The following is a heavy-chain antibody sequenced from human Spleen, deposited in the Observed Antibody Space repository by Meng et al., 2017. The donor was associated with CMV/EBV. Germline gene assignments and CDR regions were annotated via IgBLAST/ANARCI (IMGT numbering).Heavy chain of an antibody. Sequence: SETLSLTCTVSGGSISSGGYYWSWVRQSPGKGLEWIGYVYYTGGTYYNPSLKSRLTISVDTSKNQFSLKLGSVTAADTTVYHCVRDHTTGGMDVWGQGTTVTVS. CDR2: VYYTGGT. J-gene: IGHJ6*02. D-gene: IGHD1-1*01. V-gene: IGHV4-31*03. CDR3: VRDHTTGGMDV. CDR1: GGSISSGGYY.